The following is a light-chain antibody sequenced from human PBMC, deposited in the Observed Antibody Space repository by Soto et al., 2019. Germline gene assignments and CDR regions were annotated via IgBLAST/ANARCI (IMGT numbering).Light chain of an antibody. Sequence: DIVMTQSPDSLAVSLGERATINCKSSQSIFYSSNSKNYLAWYQHKPGQPPKLLIYWASTRESGVPDRFSGSGSGTDFTLTISSLQDEDVAIYYCQQYYTGRTFGQGTKVEIK. V-gene: IGKV4-1*01. CDR2: WAS. CDR3: QQYYTGRT. CDR1: QSIFYSSNSKNY. J-gene: IGKJ1*01.